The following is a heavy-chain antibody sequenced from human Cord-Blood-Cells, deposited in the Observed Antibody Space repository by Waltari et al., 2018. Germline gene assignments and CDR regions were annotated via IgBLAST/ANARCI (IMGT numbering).Heavy chain of an antibody. CDR3: ARDCIAAAGFYYMDV. CDR2: IYTSGST. CDR1: GGSISSYS. Sequence: QVQLQESGPGLVKPSETLSLTCTVSGGSISSYSWSWIRQPAGKGLEWIGRIYTSGSTNYNPSLKSRVTMSVDTSKNQFSLKLSSVTAADTAVYYCARDCIAAAGFYYMDVWGKGTTVTVSS. J-gene: IGHJ6*03. V-gene: IGHV4-4*07. D-gene: IGHD6-13*01.